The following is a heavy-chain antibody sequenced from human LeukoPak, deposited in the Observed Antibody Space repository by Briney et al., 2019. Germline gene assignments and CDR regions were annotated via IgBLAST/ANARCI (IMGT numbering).Heavy chain of an antibody. D-gene: IGHD3-22*01. CDR2: INPNSGGA. CDR3: ARVLRYDDSSGYYAY. V-gene: IGHV1-2*02. CDR1: GYTFTGYY. Sequence: SSVKVSCKASGYTFTGYYMHCVRPAPGQGLEWMGWINPNSGGANYAQTLQGRVTMTRDTSISIVYMELSGLRTDDTAVYYCARVLRYDDSSGYYAYWGQGTLVTVSS. J-gene: IGHJ4*02.